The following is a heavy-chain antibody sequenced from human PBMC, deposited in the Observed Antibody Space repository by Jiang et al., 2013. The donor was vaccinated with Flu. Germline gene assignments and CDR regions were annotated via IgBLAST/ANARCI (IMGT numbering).Heavy chain of an antibody. J-gene: IGHJ4*02. CDR2: T. Sequence: TRYAQKFQGRVTMTSDTSTGTVYMDLSSLRSEDTAVYYCAREPGITATGFDYWGQGTLVTVSS. D-gene: IGHD6-13*01. V-gene: IGHV1-46*03. CDR3: AREPGITATGFDY.